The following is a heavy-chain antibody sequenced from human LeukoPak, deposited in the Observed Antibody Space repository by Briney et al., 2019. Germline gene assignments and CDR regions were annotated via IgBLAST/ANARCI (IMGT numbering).Heavy chain of an antibody. CDR1: GFTFDDYA. J-gene: IGHJ4*02. CDR2: ISWNSGSI. CDR3: AKDDGGSFDY. V-gene: IGHV3-9*01. Sequence: ARSLRLSCAASGFTFDDYAMHWVRPGPGKGLEWVSGISWNSGSIGYADSVKGRFTISRDNAKNSLYLQMNSLRAEDTALYYCAKDDGGSFDYWGQGTLVTVSS.